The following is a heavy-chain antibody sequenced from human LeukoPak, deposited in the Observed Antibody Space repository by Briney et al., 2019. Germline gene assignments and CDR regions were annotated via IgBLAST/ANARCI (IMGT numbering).Heavy chain of an antibody. J-gene: IGHJ6*03. CDR3: ARAASGDAIDYYGSGRRYYSYYMDV. D-gene: IGHD3-10*01. Sequence: SETLSLTCTVSGGSFGASISSFSWSWIRQPAGRGLEWIGRIYTSGSTNYNPSLKSRITMSVDTSNNQFSLKLSSVTAADTAVYFCARAASGDAIDYYGSGRRYYSYYMDVWGKGTTVTISS. CDR1: GGSFGASISSFS. V-gene: IGHV4-4*07. CDR2: IYTSGST.